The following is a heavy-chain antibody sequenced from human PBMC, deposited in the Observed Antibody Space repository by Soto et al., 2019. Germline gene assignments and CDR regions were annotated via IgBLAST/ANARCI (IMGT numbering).Heavy chain of an antibody. CDR1: GFSLSTSGMR. D-gene: IGHD6-13*01. CDR2: IDWDDDK. CDR3: ARSIVAAGNRWFDP. V-gene: IGHV2-70*04. J-gene: IGHJ5*02. Sequence: SGPTLVNPTQTLTLTCTFSGFSLSTSGMRVSWIRQPPGKALEWLARIDWDDDKLYSTSLKTRLTISKDTSKDQVVLTMTNMDPVDTATYYCARSIVAAGNRWFDPWGQGTLVTVSS.